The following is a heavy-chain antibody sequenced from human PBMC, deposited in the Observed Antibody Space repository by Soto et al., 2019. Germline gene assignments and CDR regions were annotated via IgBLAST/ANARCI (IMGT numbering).Heavy chain of an antibody. D-gene: IGHD4-17*01. V-gene: IGHV3-30-3*01. CDR1: GFTFSSYA. J-gene: IGHJ4*02. CDR3: ASSDYGDYEGGLDY. Sequence: QVQLVESGGGVVQPGRSLRLSCAASGFTFSSYAMHWVRQAPGKGLEWVAVISYDGSNKYYADSVKGRFTISRDNSKNTLYRQMNSLRAEDTAEYYCASSDYGDYEGGLDYWGQGTLVTVSS. CDR2: ISYDGSNK.